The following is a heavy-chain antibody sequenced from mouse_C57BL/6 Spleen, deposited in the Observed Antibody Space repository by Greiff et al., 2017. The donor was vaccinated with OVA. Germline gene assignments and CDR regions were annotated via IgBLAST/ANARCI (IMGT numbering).Heavy chain of an antibody. J-gene: IGHJ4*01. CDR2: IRSKSNNYAT. D-gene: IGHD1-2*01. CDR3: VRHQTTAFYAMDY. CDR1: GFSFNTYA. V-gene: IGHV10-1*01. Sequence: EVQRVESGGGLVQPKGSLKLSCAASGFSFNTYAMNWVRQAPGKGLEWVARIRSKSNNYATYYADSVKDRFTISRDDSESMLYLQMNNLKTEDTAMYYCVRHQTTAFYAMDYWGQGTSVTVSS.